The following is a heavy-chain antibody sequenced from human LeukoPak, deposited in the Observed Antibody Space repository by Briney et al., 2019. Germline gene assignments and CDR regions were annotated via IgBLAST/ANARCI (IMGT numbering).Heavy chain of an antibody. CDR2: IYSDNT. CDR1: GFTVSSNS. V-gene: IGHV3-53*01. CDR3: ARRAGAYSHPYDY. D-gene: IGHD4/OR15-4a*01. Sequence: GGSLRLSCTVSGFTVSSNSMSWVRQAPGKGLEWVSFIYSDNTHYSDSVKGRFTIFRDNSKNTLYLQMNSLRAEDTAVYYCARRAGAYSHPYDYWGQGTLVTVSS. J-gene: IGHJ4*02.